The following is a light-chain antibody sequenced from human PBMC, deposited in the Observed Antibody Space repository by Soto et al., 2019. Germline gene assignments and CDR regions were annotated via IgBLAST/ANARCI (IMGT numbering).Light chain of an antibody. Sequence: DIQMTQSPSSLSAYVGDRVTITCRASQGISNYLAWYQQKPRKVPKLLIYGVSTLQSGVPSRFSGSRSGTDFTLSISSLQPEDVATYYCQQYNSAHTWTFGQGTKVEIK. CDR3: QQYNSAHTWT. CDR2: GVS. J-gene: IGKJ1*01. V-gene: IGKV1-27*01. CDR1: QGISNY.